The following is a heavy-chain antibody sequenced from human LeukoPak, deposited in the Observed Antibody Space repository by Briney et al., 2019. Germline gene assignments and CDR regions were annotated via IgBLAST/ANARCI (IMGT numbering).Heavy chain of an antibody. CDR1: GGSISTSNYY. Sequence: PSETLSLTCTVSGGSISTSNYYWGWIRQPPGKGLEWIGNIFYSGSTYYSPSLRSRVTISLDTSRNQFSLKLNSVTAADTADYYCARDRHYGGPFDYWGQGTLVTVSS. CDR3: ARDRHYGGPFDY. CDR2: IFYSGST. D-gene: IGHD4-23*01. J-gene: IGHJ4*02. V-gene: IGHV4-39*07.